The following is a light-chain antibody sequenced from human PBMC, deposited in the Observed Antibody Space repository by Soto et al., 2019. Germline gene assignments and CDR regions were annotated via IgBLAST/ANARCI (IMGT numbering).Light chain of an antibody. CDR1: SSNIGNNY. Sequence: QSVLTQPPSLSATPGQRVTISCSGSSSNIGNNYVCWYKQVPGTAPKVIMFSNNQRPSGVPDRFSGAKTGTSASPAINGLQSGDEADYYCATWDDSLAGGVFGGGTQLTVL. V-gene: IGLV1-47*02. J-gene: IGLJ3*02. CDR2: SNN. CDR3: ATWDDSLAGGV.